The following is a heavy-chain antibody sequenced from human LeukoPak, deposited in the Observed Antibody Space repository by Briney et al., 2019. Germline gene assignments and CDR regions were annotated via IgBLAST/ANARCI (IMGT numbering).Heavy chain of an antibody. CDR1: GGSFSGYY. D-gene: IGHD5-18*01. CDR2: INHSGST. Sequence: SETLSLTCAVYGGSFSGYYWSWIRQPPGKGLEWIGEINHSGSTNYNPSLKSRVTMSVDTSKNQFSLKLSSVTAADTAVYYCARRLGYSYVIRYYFDYWGQGTLVTVSS. CDR3: ARRLGYSYVIRYYFDY. J-gene: IGHJ4*02. V-gene: IGHV4-34*01.